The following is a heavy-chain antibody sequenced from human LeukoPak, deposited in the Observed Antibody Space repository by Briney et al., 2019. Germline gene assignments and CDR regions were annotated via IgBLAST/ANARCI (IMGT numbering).Heavy chain of an antibody. J-gene: IGHJ4*02. CDR1: GGSISSGGYY. CDR3: ESSSETTVVTDY. D-gene: IGHD4-23*01. CDR2: IYYSGST. Sequence: PSQTLSLTCTVSGGSISSGGYYWSWIRQHPGKGLEWIGYIYYSGSTYYNPSLKSRVTISVDTSKNQFSLKLSSVTGAATAVYYCESSSETTVVTDYWGQGTLVTVSS. V-gene: IGHV4-31*03.